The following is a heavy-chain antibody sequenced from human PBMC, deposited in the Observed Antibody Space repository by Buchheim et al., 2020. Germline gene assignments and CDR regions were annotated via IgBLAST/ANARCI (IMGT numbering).Heavy chain of an antibody. J-gene: IGHJ4*02. CDR2: INEDGRLS. CDR3: AREGALSAGWGYFDY. CDR1: GFSFNTDW. V-gene: IGHV3-7*01. Sequence: EVQLVESGGGLVQPGGSLRLSCVASGFSFNTDWVTWVRQAPGKGLEWVANINEDGRLSYYLDSVKGRFTISRDNAKRAVYLQMNSLRDEDTAVYYCAREGALSAGWGYFDYWGQGTL. D-gene: IGHD3-16*02.